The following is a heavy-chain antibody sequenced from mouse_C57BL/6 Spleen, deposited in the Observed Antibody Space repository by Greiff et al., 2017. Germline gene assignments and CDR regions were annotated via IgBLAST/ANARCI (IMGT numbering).Heavy chain of an antibody. D-gene: IGHD2-2*01. CDR3: ARTGYGYDDAMDY. Sequence: VQLQQPGAELVMPGASVKLSCKASGYTFTSYWMHWVKQRPGQGLEWIGEIDPSDSYTNYNHKFKGKSTLTVDKSSSTAYMQHSSLTSEDSAVYYCARTGYGYDDAMDYWGQGTSVTVSS. CDR2: IDPSDSYT. CDR1: GYTFTSYW. V-gene: IGHV1-69*01. J-gene: IGHJ4*01.